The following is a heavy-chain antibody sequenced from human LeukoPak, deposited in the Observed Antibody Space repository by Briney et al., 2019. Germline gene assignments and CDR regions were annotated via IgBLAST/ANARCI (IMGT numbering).Heavy chain of an antibody. Sequence: GGSLRLSCAASGFTFDDYAMHWVRQAPGKGLEWVSGICWNSGSIGYADSVKGRFPISRDNAKNSLYLQMNSLRAEDTALYYCAKDLGGNYYYYMDVWGKGTTVTVSS. CDR2: ICWNSGSI. V-gene: IGHV3-9*01. CDR1: GFTFDDYA. CDR3: AKDLGGNYYYYMDV. J-gene: IGHJ6*03.